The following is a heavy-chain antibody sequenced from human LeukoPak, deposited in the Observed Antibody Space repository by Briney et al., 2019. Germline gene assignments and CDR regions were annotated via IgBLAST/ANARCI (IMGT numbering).Heavy chain of an antibody. CDR2: ISAYNGNT. CDR3: ARVTMVRGVIITLGYYMDV. Sequence: ASVKVSCKASGYTFTSYGISWVRQAPGQGLEWMGWISAYNGNTNYAQKLQGRVTMTTDTSTSTAYMELRSLRSDDTAVYYCARVTMVRGVIITLGYYMDVWGKGTTVTVSS. CDR1: GYTFTSYG. J-gene: IGHJ6*03. D-gene: IGHD3-10*01. V-gene: IGHV1-18*01.